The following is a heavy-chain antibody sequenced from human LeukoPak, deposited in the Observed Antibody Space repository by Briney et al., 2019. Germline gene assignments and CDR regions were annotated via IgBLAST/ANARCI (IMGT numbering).Heavy chain of an antibody. CDR2: INSDGSST. D-gene: IGHD3-3*01. CDR1: GFTSSSYW. J-gene: IGHJ3*02. CDR3: ARVRSSITIFGDGFDI. V-gene: IGHV3-74*01. Sequence: GGSLRLSCAASGFTSSSYWMHWVRQAPGKGLVWVSRINSDGSSTSYADSVKGRFTISRDNAKNTLYLQMNSLRAEDTAVYYCARVRSSITIFGDGFDIWGQGTMVTVSS.